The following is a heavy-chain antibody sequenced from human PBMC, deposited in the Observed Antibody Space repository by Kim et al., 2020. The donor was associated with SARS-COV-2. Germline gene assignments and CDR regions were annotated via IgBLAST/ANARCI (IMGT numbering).Heavy chain of an antibody. CDR2: INPNSGGT. CDR3: ARGPSEDDYGDYVLGVHFDY. V-gene: IGHV1-2*06. Sequence: ASVKVSCKASGYTFTGYYMHWVRQAPGQGLEWMGRINPNSGGTNYAQKFQGRVTMTRDTSISTAYMELSRLRSDDTAVYYCARGPSEDDYGDYVLGVHFDYWGQGTLVTVSS. CDR1: GYTFTGYY. D-gene: IGHD4-17*01. J-gene: IGHJ4*02.